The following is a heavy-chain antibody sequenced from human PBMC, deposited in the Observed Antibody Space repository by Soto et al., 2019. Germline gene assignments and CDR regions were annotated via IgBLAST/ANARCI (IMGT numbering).Heavy chain of an antibody. CDR2: ISYEGSNK. Sequence: QVQLVESGGGVVQPGRSLRLSCAASGFTFSSYGMHWVRQAPGKGLEWVAVISYEGSNKYYADYVKGRFTISRDNSNNTLYLQMNSLKAEDTAVYYCAKDLGDIVVVPADLVGGYFQHWGQGTLVTVSS. J-gene: IGHJ1*01. D-gene: IGHD2-2*01. V-gene: IGHV3-30*18. CDR1: GFTFSSYG. CDR3: AKDLGDIVVVPADLVGGYFQH.